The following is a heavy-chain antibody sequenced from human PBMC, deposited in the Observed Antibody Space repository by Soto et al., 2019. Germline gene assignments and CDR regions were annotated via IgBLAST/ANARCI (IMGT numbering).Heavy chain of an antibody. V-gene: IGHV4-38-2*01. J-gene: IGHJ5*02. CDR3: ARVRILDYWLDP. Sequence: ETLYLTCDVSGYSISGGFYWGWIRQPPGKGLEWIANIYHSGSAYYTPSLKTRVTTSVDTSKNQISLRLNSVTAADTAVYFCARVRILDYWLDPSCQGILVTLYS. CDR2: IYHSGSA. CDR1: GYSISGGFY. D-gene: IGHD3-3*01.